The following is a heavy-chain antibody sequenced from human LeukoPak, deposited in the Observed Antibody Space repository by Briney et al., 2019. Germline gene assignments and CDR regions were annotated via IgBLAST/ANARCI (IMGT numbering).Heavy chain of an antibody. V-gene: IGHV5-51*01. CDR1: GYRFTNYW. CDR3: ARQPNPDFDY. Sequence: GESLKISCKGSGYRFTNYWIGWVRQLPGKGLEWMGIIYPGDSDTRYSPSFQGQVTISADKSINTAYLQWSSLKASDTAMYYCARQPNPDFDYWGQGTLVTVSS. J-gene: IGHJ4*02. CDR2: IYPGDSDT.